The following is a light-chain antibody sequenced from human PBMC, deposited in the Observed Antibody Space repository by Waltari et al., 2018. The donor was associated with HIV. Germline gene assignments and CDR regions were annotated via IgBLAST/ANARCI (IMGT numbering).Light chain of an antibody. J-gene: IGLJ1*01. CDR1: GRNYD. V-gene: IGLV1-40*01. Sequence: QSVLMQPPSVSGAPGQGVPIPCSGVGRNYDVYWYLKLPGMAPKLLVYGDDIRPSGVPDRFSASQSGTSASLAITGLQPEDEAEYYCQSYGAGLGGFYVFGSGTKVTV. CDR2: GDD. CDR3: QSYGAGLGGFYV.